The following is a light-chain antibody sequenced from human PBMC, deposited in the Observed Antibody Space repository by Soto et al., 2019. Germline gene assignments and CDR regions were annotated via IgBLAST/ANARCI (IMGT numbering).Light chain of an antibody. Sequence: DIQMTQSPSSLSASVGDRVTIPCRTSQSLYSYLNWYQQRPGRAPQLLIDGASTLHSGVPSRFRGGGSGTDFTNYILTITSLQPEDSATYYCQSTYDTPSFGGGTKVDIK. CDR3: QSTYDTPS. J-gene: IGKJ4*01. CDR1: QSLYSY. CDR2: GAS. V-gene: IGKV1-39*01.